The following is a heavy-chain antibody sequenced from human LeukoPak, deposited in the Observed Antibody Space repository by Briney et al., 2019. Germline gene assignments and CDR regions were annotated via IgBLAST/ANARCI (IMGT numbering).Heavy chain of an antibody. CDR1: GGSISSYY. Sequence: KTSETLSPTCTAAGGSISSYYWGCVRQPPGKPLWWIGNIFYSGSTYYSPSLKSRVTISLDTSRNQFSLKLNSVTAADTAVYYCAKSNGYGLIDIWGQGTMVAVSS. D-gene: IGHD3-10*01. CDR2: IFYSGST. V-gene: IGHV4-39*07. CDR3: AKSNGYGLIDI. J-gene: IGHJ3*02.